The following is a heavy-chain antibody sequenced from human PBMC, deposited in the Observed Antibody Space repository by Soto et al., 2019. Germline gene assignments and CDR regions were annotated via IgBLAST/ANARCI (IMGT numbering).Heavy chain of an antibody. CDR3: ARAGTYSSSAIDY. J-gene: IGHJ4*02. CDR2: TYYRSKWYN. CDR1: GDSVSSNSAA. V-gene: IGHV6-1*01. Sequence: SQTLSLTCDISGDSVSSNSAAWNWIRQSPSRGLEWLGRTYYRSKWYNEYAVSAKSRITINSDTSKNQFSLQLNSVTPEDTAVYYCARAGTYSSSAIDYWGQGTLVTVSS. D-gene: IGHD6-6*01.